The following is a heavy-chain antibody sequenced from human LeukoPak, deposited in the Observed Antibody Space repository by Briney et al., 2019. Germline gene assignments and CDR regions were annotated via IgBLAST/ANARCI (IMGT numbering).Heavy chain of an antibody. V-gene: IGHV3-33*01. Sequence: GGSLRLSCAASGFTFSSYGMHWVRQAPGKGLEWLAVIWYDGSNKYYADSVKGRFTISRDNSKNTLYLQMNSLRAEDTAVYYCARDGVGYGDYAFDYWGQGTLVTVSS. CDR3: ARDGVGYGDYAFDY. J-gene: IGHJ4*02. CDR1: GFTFSSYG. D-gene: IGHD4-17*01. CDR2: IWYDGSNK.